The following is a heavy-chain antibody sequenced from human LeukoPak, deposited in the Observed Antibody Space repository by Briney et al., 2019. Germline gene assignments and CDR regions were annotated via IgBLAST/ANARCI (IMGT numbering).Heavy chain of an antibody. V-gene: IGHV3-33*01. J-gene: IGHJ4*02. D-gene: IGHD3-10*01. CDR2: IWNDGSNK. CDR1: GFTFSTYG. CDR3: ATDLGGGSGSPDS. Sequence: GGSLRLSCAASGFTFSTYGMHWVRQAPGKGLEWVAVIWNDGSNKYYADSVKGRYTIFRDNSKNTLFLQMNSLRAEDTAVYYCATDLGGGSGSPDSWGQGTLVTVSS.